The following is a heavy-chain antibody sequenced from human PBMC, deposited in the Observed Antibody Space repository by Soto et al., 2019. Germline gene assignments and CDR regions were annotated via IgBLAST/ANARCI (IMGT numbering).Heavy chain of an antibody. V-gene: IGHV3-23*01. J-gene: IGHJ3*02. CDR3: AKDTHRNADSPDALDI. D-gene: IGHD2-2*01. CDR2: ISGSGGST. Sequence: EVQLLESGGGLVQPGGSLRLSCAASGFTFSSYAMSWVRQAPGKGLEWVSAISGSGGSTYYADSVKGRFTISRDNSKNTLYLQMNSLRAEDTAVYYFAKDTHRNADSPDALDIWGQGTMVTVSS. CDR1: GFTFSSYA.